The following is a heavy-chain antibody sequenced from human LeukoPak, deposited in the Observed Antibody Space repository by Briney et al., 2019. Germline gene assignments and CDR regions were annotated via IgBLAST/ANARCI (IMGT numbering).Heavy chain of an antibody. J-gene: IGHJ4*02. CDR3: TRLDSSSWYGRYFDY. CDR2: IRSKANSYAT. Sequence: PGGSLRLSCAASGFTFSSYGMHWVRQASGKGLEWVGRIRSKANSYATAYAASVKGRFTISRDDSKNTAYLQMNSLKTEDTAVYYCTRLDSSSWYGRYFDYWGQGTLVTVSS. CDR1: GFTFSSYG. V-gene: IGHV3-73*01. D-gene: IGHD6-13*01.